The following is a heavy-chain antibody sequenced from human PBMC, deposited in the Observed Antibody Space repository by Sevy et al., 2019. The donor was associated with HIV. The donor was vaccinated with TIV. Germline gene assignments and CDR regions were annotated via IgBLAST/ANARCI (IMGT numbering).Heavy chain of an antibody. CDR1: GYIFSTYV. Sequence: ASVKVSCKASGYIFSTYVINWVRQAPGQGLEWMGWIQTSTGNPSYAQGFTGRFVFSVDTSVSTAYLQINSLKAEDSAVYYCARDPPPAVAGLVILTDAFDIWGQGTKVTVSS. D-gene: IGHD6-19*01. CDR2: IQTSTGNP. V-gene: IGHV7-4-1*02. CDR3: ARDPPPAVAGLVILTDAFDI. J-gene: IGHJ3*02.